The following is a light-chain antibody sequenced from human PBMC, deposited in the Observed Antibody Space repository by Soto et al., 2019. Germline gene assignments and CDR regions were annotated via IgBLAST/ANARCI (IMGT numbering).Light chain of an antibody. CDR1: QSVSRSY. CDR3: QQHGSSPRT. V-gene: IGKV3-20*01. Sequence: EIVLTQSPGTLSLSPGERATLSCRASQSVSRSYLAWYQQNPGQAPRLLIYGASSRATGIPDRFSGSGSGTDFTITISRLEPEDFAVYFCQQHGSSPRTFGQGTKVEIK. CDR2: GAS. J-gene: IGKJ1*01.